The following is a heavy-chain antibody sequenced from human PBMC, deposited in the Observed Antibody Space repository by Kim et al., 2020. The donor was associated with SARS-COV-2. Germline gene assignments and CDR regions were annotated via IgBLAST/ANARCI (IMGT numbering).Heavy chain of an antibody. J-gene: IGHJ4*02. Sequence: SETLSLTCTVSGGSISSSSYYWGWIRQPPGKGLEWIGSIYYSGSTYYNPSLKSRVTISVDTSKNQFSLKLSSVTAADTAVYYCATTGEYDFWSGYYTGNYFDYWGQGTLVTVSS. V-gene: IGHV4-39*01. CDR2: IYYSGST. CDR1: GGSISSSSYY. CDR3: ATTGEYDFWSGYYTGNYFDY. D-gene: IGHD3-3*01.